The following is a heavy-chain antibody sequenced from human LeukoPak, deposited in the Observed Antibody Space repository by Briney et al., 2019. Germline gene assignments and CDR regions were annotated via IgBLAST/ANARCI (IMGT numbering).Heavy chain of an antibody. CDR2: IYYSGST. V-gene: IGHV4-59*12. Sequence: PSETLSLTCTVSGGSISSYYWSWIRQPPGKGLEWIGYIYYSGSTNYNPSLKSRVTISVDTSKNQFSLKLSSVTAADTAVYYCAELGHYYDSSGYLADYWGQGTLVTVSS. D-gene: IGHD3-22*01. CDR3: AELGHYYDSSGYLADY. J-gene: IGHJ4*02. CDR1: GGSISSYY.